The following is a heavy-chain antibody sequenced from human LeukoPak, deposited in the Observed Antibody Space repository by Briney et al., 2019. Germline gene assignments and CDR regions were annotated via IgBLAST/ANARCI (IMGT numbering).Heavy chain of an antibody. V-gene: IGHV4-59*01. CDR1: GGSISSYY. Sequence: TSETLSLTCSVSGGSISSYYWSWIRQPPGKGLEWIGYIYYSGSTNYNPSLKSRVTISVDTSKNQFSLKLSSVTAADTAVYYCARVGTYGSGSYLSWLDYWGQGILVTVSS. CDR2: IYYSGST. J-gene: IGHJ4*02. D-gene: IGHD3-10*01. CDR3: ARVGTYGSGSYLSWLDY.